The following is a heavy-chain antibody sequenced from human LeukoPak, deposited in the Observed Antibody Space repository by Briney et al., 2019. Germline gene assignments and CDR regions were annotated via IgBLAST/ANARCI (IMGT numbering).Heavy chain of an antibody. CDR3: ARGWDYDSGGRPTAYVY. D-gene: IGHD3-22*01. J-gene: IGHJ4*02. CDR2: IIPIFGTA. V-gene: IGHV1-69*13. CDR1: GGTFSSYA. Sequence: SVKVSCKASGGTFSSYAIGWVRQAPGQGLEWMGGIIPIFGTANYAQKFQGKVTITADESTSTAYMELRSLRSEDTAVYYCARGWDYDSGGRPTAYVYWGQGTLVTVSS.